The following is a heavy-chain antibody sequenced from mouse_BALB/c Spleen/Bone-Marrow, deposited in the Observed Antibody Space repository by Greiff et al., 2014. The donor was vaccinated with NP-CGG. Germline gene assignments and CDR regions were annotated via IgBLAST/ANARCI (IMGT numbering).Heavy chain of an antibody. CDR2: IYPGNGST. Sequence: LQQSGSELVRPGASVKLSCKASGYTFTSYWMHWVKQRPGQGLEWIGNIYPGNGSTNYDEKFKSKATLTVDTSSSTAYMQLSSLTSEDSAVYYCTRDYDWVPDYWGQGTTLTVSS. CDR3: TRDYDWVPDY. J-gene: IGHJ2*01. D-gene: IGHD1-1*01. CDR1: GYTFTSYW. V-gene: IGHV1S22*01.